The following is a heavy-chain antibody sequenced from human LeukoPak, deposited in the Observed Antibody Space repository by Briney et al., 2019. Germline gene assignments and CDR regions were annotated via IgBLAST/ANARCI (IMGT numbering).Heavy chain of an antibody. J-gene: IGHJ4*02. D-gene: IGHD1-26*01. Sequence: HPGRSLRLSCAASGFTFSSYGMHWVRQAPGKGLEWVAVISYDGSNKYYADSVKGRFTISRDNSKNTLYLQMNSLRAEDTAVYYCARDLLRFNSGSYSDYWGQGTLVTVSS. CDR1: GFTFSSYG. CDR2: ISYDGSNK. CDR3: ARDLLRFNSGSYSDY. V-gene: IGHV3-30*03.